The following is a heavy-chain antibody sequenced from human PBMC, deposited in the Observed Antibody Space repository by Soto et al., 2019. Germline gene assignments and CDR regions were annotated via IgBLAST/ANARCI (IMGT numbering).Heavy chain of an antibody. CDR3: AKNGLDNSPSAIDS. CDR2: ITGSGRDT. J-gene: IGHJ4*02. Sequence: PGWSLRLSCASSVSTFRNNVLSWVRQAPGKGLDWVSGITGSGRDTYYADSVKGRFTISRDNSKNMVFLQMNSLRAEDTALYYCAKNGLDNSPSAIDSWGPGTLVTVSS. V-gene: IGHV3-23*01. CDR1: VSTFRNNV. D-gene: IGHD2-8*01.